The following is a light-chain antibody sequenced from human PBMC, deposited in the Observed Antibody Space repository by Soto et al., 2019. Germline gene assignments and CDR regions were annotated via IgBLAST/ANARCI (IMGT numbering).Light chain of an antibody. CDR2: AAS. J-gene: IGKJ1*01. Sequence: EIVLTHSPGTLSLSPGERATLSFSASQSVSSSDLAWLQQKPGQSPRLLIYAASRRAAGVPDRFSGSGSGTDFTLTISRLEPEDFAVYYCQQYGSSWTFGQGTKVDI. V-gene: IGKV3-20*01. CDR1: QSVSSSD. CDR3: QQYGSSWT.